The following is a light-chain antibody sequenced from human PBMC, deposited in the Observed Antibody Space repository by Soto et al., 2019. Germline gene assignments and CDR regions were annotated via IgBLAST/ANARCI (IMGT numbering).Light chain of an antibody. Sequence: DIQMTQSPSSLSASVGDRVNITWRASQTIRTYLNWYQQKPGKAPRLLIYDASSLLSGVPSRFSGSGSGTDFTLTIASLQPADFSTYYCQQSDSTPYTFGQGTKVEI. CDR3: QQSDSTPYT. CDR1: QTIRTY. CDR2: DAS. V-gene: IGKV1-39*01. J-gene: IGKJ2*01.